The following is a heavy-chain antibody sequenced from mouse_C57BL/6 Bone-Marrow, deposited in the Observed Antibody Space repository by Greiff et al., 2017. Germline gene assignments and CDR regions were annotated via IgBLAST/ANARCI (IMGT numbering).Heavy chain of an antibody. CDR1: GFTFSSYA. CDR3: AREGYGSSGGYFDV. J-gene: IGHJ1*03. Sequence: EVMLVESGGGLVKPGGSLTLSCAASGFTFSSYAMSWVRQTPEKRLEWVATISDGGRYTYYPDNVKGRFTISRENAKNNLYLQMSHLKSEDTAMYYCAREGYGSSGGYFDVWGTGTTVTVSS. D-gene: IGHD1-1*01. V-gene: IGHV5-4*01. CDR2: ISDGGRYT.